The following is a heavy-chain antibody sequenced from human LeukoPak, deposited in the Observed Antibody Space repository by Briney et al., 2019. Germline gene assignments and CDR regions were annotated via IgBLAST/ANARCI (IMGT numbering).Heavy chain of an antibody. CDR2: IYSGGST. V-gene: IGHV3-53*04. J-gene: IGHJ6*02. D-gene: IGHD6-25*01. CDR3: AAAERMGPYYGMDV. CDR1: GFTVSSNY. Sequence: QSGGSLRLSCAASGFTVSSNYMSWVRQAPGKGLEWVSVIYSGGSTYYADSVKGRFTISRHNSKNTLYLQMNSLRAEDTAVYYCAAAERMGPYYGMDVWGQGTTVTVSS.